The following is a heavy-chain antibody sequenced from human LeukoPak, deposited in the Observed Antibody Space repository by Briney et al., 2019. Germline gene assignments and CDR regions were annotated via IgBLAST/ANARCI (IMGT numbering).Heavy chain of an antibody. Sequence: SETLSLTCTVSGGSISSYYWSWIRQPAGKGLEWTGRIYTSGSTNYNPSLKSRVTISVDKSKNQFSLKLSSVTAADTAVYYCARYSSSWYPNLGAFDIWGQGTMVTVSS. J-gene: IGHJ3*02. D-gene: IGHD6-13*01. CDR1: GGSISSYY. CDR3: ARYSSSWYPNLGAFDI. V-gene: IGHV4-4*07. CDR2: IYTSGST.